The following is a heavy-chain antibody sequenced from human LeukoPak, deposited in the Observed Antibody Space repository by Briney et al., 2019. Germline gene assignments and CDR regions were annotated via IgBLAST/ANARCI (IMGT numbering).Heavy chain of an antibody. CDR1: GGSISSYY. Sequence: SETLSLTCTVSGGSISSYYWSWIRQPPGKGLEWIGYIYYSGSTNYNPSLKSRVTISVDTSKNQFSLKLSSVTAADTAVYYCATLRYFDWAALDYWGQGTLVTVSS. V-gene: IGHV4-59*01. J-gene: IGHJ4*02. CDR2: IYYSGST. D-gene: IGHD3-9*01. CDR3: ATLRYFDWAALDY.